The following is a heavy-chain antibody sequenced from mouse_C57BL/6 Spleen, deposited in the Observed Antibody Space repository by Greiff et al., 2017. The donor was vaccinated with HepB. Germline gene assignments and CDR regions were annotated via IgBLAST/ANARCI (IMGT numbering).Heavy chain of an antibody. V-gene: IGHV1-26*01. CDR2: INPNNGGT. D-gene: IGHD2-2*01. CDR3: AREEEGGGYPVLYYAMDY. CDR1: GYTFTDYY. Sequence: VQLQQSGPELVKPGASVKISCKASGYTFTDYYMNWVKQSHGKSLEWIGDINPNNGGTSYNQKFKGKATLTVDKSSSTAYMELRSLTSEDSAVFYCAREEEGGGYPVLYYAMDYWGQGTSVTVSS. J-gene: IGHJ4*01.